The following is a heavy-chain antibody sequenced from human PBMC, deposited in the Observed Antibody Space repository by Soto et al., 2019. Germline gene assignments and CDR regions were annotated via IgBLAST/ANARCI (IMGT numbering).Heavy chain of an antibody. Sequence: SETLSLTCTVSGGSISSYYWSWIRQPPGKGLEWIGYIYYSGSTNYNPSLKSRVTISVDTSKNQFSLKLSSVTAADTAVYYCARVEFRRLGGFWSGYPKNYYYYMDVWGKGTTVTVSS. D-gene: IGHD3-3*01. J-gene: IGHJ6*03. CDR1: GGSISSYY. CDR2: IYYSGST. CDR3: ARVEFRRLGGFWSGYPKNYYYYMDV. V-gene: IGHV4-59*01.